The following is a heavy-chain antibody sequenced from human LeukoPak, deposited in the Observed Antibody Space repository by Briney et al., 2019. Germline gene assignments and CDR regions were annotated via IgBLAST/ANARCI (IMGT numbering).Heavy chain of an antibody. D-gene: IGHD4-17*01. CDR3: VRDKEYGDYPFDY. V-gene: IGHV3-74*03. CDR1: GFTFSSYW. J-gene: IGHJ4*02. Sequence: PGGSLRLSCAASGFTFSSYWMHWVRKAPGRGLVWVSRINNDGSSTTYADSVKGRFTISRDNAKNTLYLQMSSLRVEDTAVYYCVRDKEYGDYPFDYWGQGTLVTVSS. CDR2: INNDGSST.